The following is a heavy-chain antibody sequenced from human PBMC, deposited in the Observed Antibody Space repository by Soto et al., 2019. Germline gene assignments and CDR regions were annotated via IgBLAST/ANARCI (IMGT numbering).Heavy chain of an antibody. Sequence: GGSLRLSCVASGFTFSAYSMSWVRQAPGQGLEWVSSITSSSTYIYYTRSVEGRFTISRDDAKNSLHLQMNSLRAEDTAVYYCARDLLEGYGHARQPDYWGQGTLVTVSS. CDR2: ITSSSTYI. V-gene: IGHV3-21*06. CDR3: ARDLLEGYGHARQPDY. CDR1: GFTFSAYS. J-gene: IGHJ4*02. D-gene: IGHD5-18*01.